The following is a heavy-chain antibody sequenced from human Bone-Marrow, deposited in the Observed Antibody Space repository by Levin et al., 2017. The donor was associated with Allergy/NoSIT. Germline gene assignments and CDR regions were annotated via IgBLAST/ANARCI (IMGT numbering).Heavy chain of an antibody. CDR3: ATSPWIAVILAEYYFEY. D-gene: IGHD3/OR15-3a*01. Sequence: GGSLRLSCAASGFTFTTNAMSWVRQAPGKGLEWVSSMNGGGDTTYYADSVKGRFTISRDNSKNTLYLQMKSLRVEDTAVYYCATSPWIAVILAEYYFEYWGQGSLVTVSP. CDR1: GFTFTTNA. CDR2: MNGGGDTT. V-gene: IGHV3-23*01. J-gene: IGHJ4*02.